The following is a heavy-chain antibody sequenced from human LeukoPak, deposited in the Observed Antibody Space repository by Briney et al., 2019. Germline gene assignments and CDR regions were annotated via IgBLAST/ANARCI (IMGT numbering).Heavy chain of an antibody. CDR1: GFTFSICA. J-gene: IGHJ1*01. D-gene: IGHD3-10*01. V-gene: IGHV3-64D*06. Sequence: PGGSLRLSCSTSGFTFSICAMHWVRQAPGKGLEFVSAISNYGGTTSYADSVKGRFTISRDNSKNTLFLQMSSLRVEDTAMYYCVKESIGDIFQHWGQGTLVTVSS. CDR3: VKESIGDIFQH. CDR2: ISNYGGTT.